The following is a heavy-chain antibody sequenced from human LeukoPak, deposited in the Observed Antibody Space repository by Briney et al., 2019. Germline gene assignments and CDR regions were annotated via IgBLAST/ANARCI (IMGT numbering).Heavy chain of an antibody. D-gene: IGHD7-27*01. V-gene: IGHV1-8*01. Sequence: ASVKVSCKASGYTFTSYDINWVRQATGQGLEWMGWMNPNSGNTGYAQKFQGRVTMTRNTSISTAYMELSSLRSEDTAVYYCARVRLGSYYMDVWGKGTTVTVSS. J-gene: IGHJ6*03. CDR3: ARVRLGSYYMDV. CDR2: MNPNSGNT. CDR1: GYTFTSYD.